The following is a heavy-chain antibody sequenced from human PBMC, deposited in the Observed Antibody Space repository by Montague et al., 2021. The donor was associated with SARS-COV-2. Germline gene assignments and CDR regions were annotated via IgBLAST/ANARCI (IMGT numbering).Heavy chain of an antibody. V-gene: IGHV3-33*01. CDR3: AREKKEVQMDY. J-gene: IGHJ4*02. CDR2: IWYDGSNS. Sequence: SLRLSWAASGFSFSDYAMHWVRQAPGLALEWVAVIWYDGSNSYYADSVKGRFTISRDNSKNAVYLQMNSLTADDTAIYYCAREKKEVQMDYWGLGTLVTVSS. CDR1: GFSFSDYA. D-gene: IGHD5-24*01.